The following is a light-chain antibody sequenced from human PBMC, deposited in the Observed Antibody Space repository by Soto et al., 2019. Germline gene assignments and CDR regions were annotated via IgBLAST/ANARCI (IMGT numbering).Light chain of an antibody. J-gene: IGKJ1*01. CDR3: QQSYSNPRT. Sequence: DIQMTQSPSSLSASVGDRVTITCRASQGISSWLAWYQQKPGKAPNLLIYAATTLQSGVPSRFSGSGSGTDFTLTISSLQPEDFATYYCQQSYSNPRTFGQGTKVDIK. V-gene: IGKV1-12*01. CDR2: AAT. CDR1: QGISSW.